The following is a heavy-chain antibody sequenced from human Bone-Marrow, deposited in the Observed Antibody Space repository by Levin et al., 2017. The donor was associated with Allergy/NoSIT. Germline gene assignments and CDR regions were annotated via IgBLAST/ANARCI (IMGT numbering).Heavy chain of an antibody. CDR1: GYTFDTYG. D-gene: IGHD3/OR15-3a*01. J-gene: IGHJ3*01. CDR3: ASEIDGQDWVVLDSVDL. Sequence: GASVKVSCTPSGYTFDTYGLSWVRQAPGLGLEWMAWIRVESGNTESVQKFHGRITLTTDTSTNTAYMELRNLTSVGTACSYCASEIDGQDWVVLDSVDLWGHGTLVTVSS. V-gene: IGHV1-18*01. CDR2: IRVESGNT.